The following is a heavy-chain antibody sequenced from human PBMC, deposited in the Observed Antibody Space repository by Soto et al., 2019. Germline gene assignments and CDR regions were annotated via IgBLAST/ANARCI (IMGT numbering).Heavy chain of an antibody. J-gene: IGHJ4*02. CDR2: INPNSGGT. V-gene: IGHV1-2*02. CDR3: AKEGDSSGWLSH. CDR1: GFTLTTYY. D-gene: IGHD6-19*01. Sequence: QVQLVQSGAEMKKPGASVKVSCKASGFTLTTYYIHWVRQAPGQGLEWMGWINPNSGGTKYAQKFQGRVTMTRDTSSSTAYMEVTRLTSDDTALYYCAKEGDSSGWLSHWGQGTVVTVSS.